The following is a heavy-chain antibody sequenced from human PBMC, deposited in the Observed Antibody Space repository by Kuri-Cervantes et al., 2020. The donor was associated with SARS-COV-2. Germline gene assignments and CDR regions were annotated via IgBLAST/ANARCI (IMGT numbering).Heavy chain of an antibody. D-gene: IGHD2-2*01. CDR1: GYTFTNYG. J-gene: IGHJ3*02. CDR2: ISAYNGNT. Sequence: ASVKVSCKASGYTFTNYGISWVRQAPGQGLEWMGWISAYNGNTNYAQKLQGRVTMTTDTSTSTVYMELRSLRSDDTAVYYCARDGIDIVVGNDAFDIWGQGTMVTVSS. CDR3: ARDGIDIVVGNDAFDI. V-gene: IGHV1-18*01.